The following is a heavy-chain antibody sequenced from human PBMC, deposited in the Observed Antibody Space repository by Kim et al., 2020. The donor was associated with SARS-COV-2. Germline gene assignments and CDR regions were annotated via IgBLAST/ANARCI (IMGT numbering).Heavy chain of an antibody. J-gene: IGHJ3*02. V-gene: IGHV3-74*01. Sequence: YPNSLKGRFTHSRANAKNTLYLRMTSLRAEDTALYYCARGILRTKGAFDIWGQGAMVPVSS. CDR3: ARGILRTKGAFDI. D-gene: IGHD1-26*01.